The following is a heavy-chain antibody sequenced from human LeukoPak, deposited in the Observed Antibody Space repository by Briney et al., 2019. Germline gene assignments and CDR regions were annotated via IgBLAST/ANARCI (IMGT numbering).Heavy chain of an antibody. CDR1: GGSFSGYY. CDR2: INHSGST. CDR3: CRGLEQNGSGSYYNDY. J-gene: IGHJ4*02. D-gene: IGHD3-10*01. Sequence: SETLSLTCAVYGGSFSGYYWHWIRQPPGKGLEWMGDINHSGSTNYNPSPISRVTISVDTSTNQIPLTLRSVTAADAAVFYCCRGLEQNGSGSYYNDYWGQGTLVTVSS. V-gene: IGHV4-34*01.